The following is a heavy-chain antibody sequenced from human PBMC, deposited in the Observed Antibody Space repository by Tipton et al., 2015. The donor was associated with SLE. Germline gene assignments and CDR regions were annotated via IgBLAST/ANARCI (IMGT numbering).Heavy chain of an antibody. CDR3: ARGDAGRSDY. V-gene: IGHV4-59*11. D-gene: IGHD3-10*01. J-gene: IGHJ4*02. CDR1: GGSISSLY. CDR2: IYYIGST. Sequence: TLSLTCTVSGGSISSLYWSWIRQPPGKGLEWIGYIYYIGSTNYNPSLTSRVTISVDTSKNQFPRKLSSVTAADTAVYYCARGDAGRSDYWGQGTLVTVTS.